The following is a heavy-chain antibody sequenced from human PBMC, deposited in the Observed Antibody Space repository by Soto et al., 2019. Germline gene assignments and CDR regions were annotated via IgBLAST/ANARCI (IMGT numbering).Heavy chain of an antibody. CDR1: GGTFSSYA. CDR2: IVPIVGTT. CDR3: VRVVAIPGYPDH. V-gene: IGHV1-69*12. J-gene: IGHJ4*02. Sequence: QVQLVQSGAEVRQPASSVKVSCKTSGGTFSSYAISWERQAPGQGLEWMGGIVPIVGTTTYAQKFQGRVTITADEATSTAYMQLSRLRSDDTAVYYCVRVVAIPGYPDHWGQGTLVTVSS. D-gene: IGHD5-12*01.